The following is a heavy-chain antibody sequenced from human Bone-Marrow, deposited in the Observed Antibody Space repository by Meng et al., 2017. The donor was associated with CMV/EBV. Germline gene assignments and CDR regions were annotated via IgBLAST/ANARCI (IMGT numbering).Heavy chain of an antibody. CDR1: GGTFSSYA. V-gene: IGHV1-69*05. CDR2: IIPIFGTA. D-gene: IGHD2-15*01. Sequence: SVKVSCKASGGTFSSYAISWVRQAPGQGLEWMGGIIPIFGTANYAQKFQGRVTITTDESTSTAYMELSSLRPEDTAVYYCARGCSGGSCLYNWFDPWGQGTLITVSS. J-gene: IGHJ5*02. CDR3: ARGCSGGSCLYNWFDP.